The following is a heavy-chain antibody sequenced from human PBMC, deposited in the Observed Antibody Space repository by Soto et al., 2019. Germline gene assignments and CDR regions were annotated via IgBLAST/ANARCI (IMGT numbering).Heavy chain of an antibody. CDR1: GCSISSGGYS. Sequence: SETLSLTCAFSGCSISSGGYSWNWIRQPPGKGLEWSGYIYYSGSTNYNPSLKSRVTISVDTSKNQFSLKLSSVTAADTAVYYCARHDYGGETDYWGQGTLVTVSS. J-gene: IGHJ4*02. D-gene: IGHD4-17*01. CDR3: ARHDYGGETDY. CDR2: IYYSGST. V-gene: IGHV4-61*08.